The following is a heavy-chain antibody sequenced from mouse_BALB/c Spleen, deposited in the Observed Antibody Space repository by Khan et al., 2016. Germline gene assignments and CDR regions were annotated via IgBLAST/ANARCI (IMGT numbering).Heavy chain of an antibody. J-gene: IGHJ2*01. CDR3: ARHEGRTMITTVYFDY. Sequence: QVQLKESGAELVKPGASVKLSCKASGYTFTEYIIHWVKQRSGQGLEWIGWFYPGSGSIKYNEKFKDKATLTADKSTSTVYMELSRVTSEDSAVYFCARHEGRTMITTVYFDYWGQGTTLTVSS. CDR2: FYPGSGSI. V-gene: IGHV1-62-2*01. D-gene: IGHD2-4*01. CDR1: GYTFTEYI.